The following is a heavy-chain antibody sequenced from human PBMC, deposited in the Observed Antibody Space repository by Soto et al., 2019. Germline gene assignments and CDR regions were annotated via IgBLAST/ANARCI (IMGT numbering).Heavy chain of an antibody. CDR2: IWYDGTNK. V-gene: IGHV3-33*01. J-gene: IGHJ6*02. Sequence: QVQLVESGGGVVQPGRSLRLSCAASGFTFNNYAMHWVRQAPGKGLEWVAIIWYDGTNKYYADSVKGRFTISRDNSKNTLYLQMNSLRAEDTAVYYWAGDAEGNAGRGGGMDVWGQGTTVTVSS. CDR3: AGDAEGNAGRGGGMDV. D-gene: IGHD6-13*01. CDR1: GFTFNNYA.